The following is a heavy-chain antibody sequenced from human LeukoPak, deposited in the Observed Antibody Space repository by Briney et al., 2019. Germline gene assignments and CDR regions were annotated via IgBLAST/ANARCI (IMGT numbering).Heavy chain of an antibody. CDR2: ISSTRDST. CDR1: GFTFSSYG. V-gene: IGHV3-64D*06. J-gene: IGHJ4*02. Sequence: PGGSLRLSCAASGFTFSSYGMHWVRQAPGKGLEYVSAISSTRDSTYYADSVRGRFTISRDNSKNTLYLQMSSLRAEDTAIYYCVKDPTRHYYDTSGYFDYWGQGTLVTVSS. CDR3: VKDPTRHYYDTSGYFDY. D-gene: IGHD3-22*01.